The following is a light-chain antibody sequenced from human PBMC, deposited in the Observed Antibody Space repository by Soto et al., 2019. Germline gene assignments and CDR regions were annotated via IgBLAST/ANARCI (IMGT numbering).Light chain of an antibody. CDR1: SSDVGRYNY. V-gene: IGLV2-11*01. Sequence: QSVLTQPRSVSGSPGQAVTFSCTGTSSDVGRYNYVSWYQQHPGKAPRLIIYDVSERPSGVPDRFSGSKSGNTASLTISGLQAEDEADYYCCSYVDSYSWVFGGGTKLTVL. CDR3: CSYVDSYSWV. J-gene: IGLJ3*02. CDR2: DVS.